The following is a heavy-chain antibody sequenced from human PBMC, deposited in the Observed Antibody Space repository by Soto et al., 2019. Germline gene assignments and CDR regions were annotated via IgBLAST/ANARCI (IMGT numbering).Heavy chain of an antibody. J-gene: IGHJ4*02. V-gene: IGHV3-11*01. CDR2: ISGGGDTI. Sequence: QVQLVESGGDLLKPGGSLRLSCAASGFTFSDYYMSWIRQAPGKGLEWLSYISGGGDTIYYADSVKGRFTISRDNAKNSLYLQMNSLRVDDMAVYYCARRVGMASAGTAVDYWGQGTLVTVSS. D-gene: IGHD6-13*01. CDR3: ARRVGMASAGTAVDY. CDR1: GFTFSDYY.